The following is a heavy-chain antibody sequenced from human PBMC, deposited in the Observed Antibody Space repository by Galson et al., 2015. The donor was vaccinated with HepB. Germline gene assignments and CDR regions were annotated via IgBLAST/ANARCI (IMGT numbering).Heavy chain of an antibody. J-gene: IGHJ6*03. D-gene: IGHD3-3*01. CDR2: IIPILGIA. CDR3: ATNPPRKYYDFWSGYLYYYYYYMDV. CDR1: GGTFSSYA. V-gene: IGHV1-69*04. Sequence: SVKVSCKASGGTFSSYAISWVRQAPGQGLEWMGRIIPILGIANYAQKFQGRVTITADKSTSTAYMELSSLRSEDTAVYYCATNPPRKYYDFWSGYLYYYYYYMDVWGKGTTVTVSS.